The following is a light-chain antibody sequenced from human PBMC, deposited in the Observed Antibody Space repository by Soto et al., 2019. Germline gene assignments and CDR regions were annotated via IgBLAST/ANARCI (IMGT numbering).Light chain of an antibody. J-gene: IGKJ5*01. CDR1: QDISNY. Sequence: DIQMTQSPSSLSASVGDRVTITCQASQDISNYLNWYQQKPGKAPKLLIYDASNLETGVPARFSGSGSGTDFTFTSSSVQPEDIATYYCQQDDNLPTFGQGTRLEIK. CDR3: QQDDNLPT. CDR2: DAS. V-gene: IGKV1-33*01.